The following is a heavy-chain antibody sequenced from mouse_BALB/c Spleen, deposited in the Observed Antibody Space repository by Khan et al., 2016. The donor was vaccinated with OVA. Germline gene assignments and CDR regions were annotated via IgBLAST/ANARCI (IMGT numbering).Heavy chain of an antibody. CDR2: IWSDGST. CDR1: GFSLTNYG. D-gene: IGHD2-10*01. V-gene: IGHV2-6-1*01. Sequence: QMQLEESGPGLVAPSQSLSITCTISGFSLTNYGVHWVRQPPGKGLEWLVVIWSDGSTTYNSALKSNLTISKDNSKSPVFLKMNGLQTDDTAMYFCARQPYYHYNIMDYWGQGTSVTVSS. J-gene: IGHJ4*01. CDR3: ARQPYYHYNIMDY.